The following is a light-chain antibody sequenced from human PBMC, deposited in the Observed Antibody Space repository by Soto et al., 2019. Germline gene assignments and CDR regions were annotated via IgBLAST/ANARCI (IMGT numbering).Light chain of an antibody. Sequence: QSALTQPTSVSGSPGQSITIPCTATSSDVGGYNYVSWYQQYPGKAPNLMIYGVTNRPSGVSNRFSGSKTGNTASMTISGLQAEYEAYYYCFSHRSGDSHVFGTGTKVNVL. CDR2: GVT. CDR3: FSHRSGDSHV. V-gene: IGLV2-14*01. CDR1: SSDVGGYNY. J-gene: IGLJ1*01.